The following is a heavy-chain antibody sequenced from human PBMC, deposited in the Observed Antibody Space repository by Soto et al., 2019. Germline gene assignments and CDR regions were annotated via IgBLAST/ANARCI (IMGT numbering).Heavy chain of an antibody. Sequence: GGSLRLSCAASGFTFSWYSMNWVRQAPGKGLEWVSSISSSSSYIYYADSVKGRFTISRDNAKNSLYLQMNSLRAEDTAVYYCARVHHYDSSGYSHWGQGTLVPVSS. J-gene: IGHJ4*02. D-gene: IGHD3-22*01. CDR3: ARVHHYDSSGYSH. CDR2: ISSSSSYI. V-gene: IGHV3-21*01. CDR1: GFTFSWYS.